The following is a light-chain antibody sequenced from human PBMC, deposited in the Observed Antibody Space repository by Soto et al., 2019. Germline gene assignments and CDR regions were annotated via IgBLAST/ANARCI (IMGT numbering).Light chain of an antibody. V-gene: IGKV3-20*01. CDR2: ATS. CDR3: HQFGYSPRT. CDR1: QTVNSDY. Sequence: EIVLTQSPGTLSLSPGETATLSCRASQTVNSDYLAWFQQRPGQAPRLLIFATSRRATDIPDRFSGSGSGTDFTLAIRRLEPEEFAVYYCHQFGYSPRTFGQGTKVDIK. J-gene: IGKJ1*01.